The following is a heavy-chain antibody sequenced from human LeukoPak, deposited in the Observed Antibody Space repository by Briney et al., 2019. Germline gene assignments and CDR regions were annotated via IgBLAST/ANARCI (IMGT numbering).Heavy chain of an antibody. CDR2: INHSGST. CDR1: GGSFSGYY. Sequence: SXTLSLTCAVYGGSFSGYYWSWIRQPPGKGLEWIGEINHSGSTNYNPSLKSRGTISVDTSENQFSLKLSSVTAADTAVYYCARVVGATWGQGTLVTVSS. D-gene: IGHD1-26*01. J-gene: IGHJ4*02. V-gene: IGHV4-34*01. CDR3: ARVVGAT.